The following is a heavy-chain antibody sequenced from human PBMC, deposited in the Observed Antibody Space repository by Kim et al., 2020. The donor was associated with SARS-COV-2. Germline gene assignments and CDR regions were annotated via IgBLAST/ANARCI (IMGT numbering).Heavy chain of an antibody. D-gene: IGHD3-10*01. J-gene: IGHJ2*01. V-gene: IGHV1-8*01. Sequence: KFQGRVTMTRNTSISTAYMELSSLRSEDTAVYYCARGLAPMWRSGGYFDLWGRGTLVTVSS. CDR3: ARGLAPMWRSGGYFDL.